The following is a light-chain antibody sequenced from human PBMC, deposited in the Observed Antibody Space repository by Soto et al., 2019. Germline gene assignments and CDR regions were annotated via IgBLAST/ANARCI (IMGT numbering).Light chain of an antibody. CDR1: SSDVGCYNY. Sequence: QSVLTQPASVSASPGQSITISCTGTSSDVGCYNYVSWYQQHPGKAPKLMIYDVSNRPSGVSNRFSGSKSGNTASLTISGLQAEDEADYYCSSYTSSSTLGYVFGTGTKLTVL. J-gene: IGLJ1*01. V-gene: IGLV2-14*01. CDR2: DVS. CDR3: SSYTSSSTLGYV.